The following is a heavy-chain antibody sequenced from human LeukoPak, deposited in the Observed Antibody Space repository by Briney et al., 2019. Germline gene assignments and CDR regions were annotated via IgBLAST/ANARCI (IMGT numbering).Heavy chain of an antibody. CDR2: IIPIFGTA. D-gene: IGHD2-2*01. J-gene: IGHJ6*03. Sequence: SVKVSCKDSGYTFTSYGISWVRQAPGQGLEWMGGIIPIFGTANYAQKFQGRVTITADESTSTAYMELSSLRSEDTAVYYCARPGSTHVYYYYMDVWGKGTTVTVSS. V-gene: IGHV1-69*13. CDR1: GYTFTSYG. CDR3: ARPGSTHVYYYYMDV.